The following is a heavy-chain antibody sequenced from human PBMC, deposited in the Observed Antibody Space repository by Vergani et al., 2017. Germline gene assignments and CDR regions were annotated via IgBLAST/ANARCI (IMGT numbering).Heavy chain of an antibody. D-gene: IGHD3-22*01. CDR2: ISYDGSNK. Sequence: QVQLVESGGGVVQPGMSLRLSCAASGFTFSSYGMHWVRQAPGKGLEWVAVISYDGSNKYYADSVKGRFTISRDNSKNTLYLQMNSLRAEDTAVYYCAKGGSGYYYFDYWGQGTLVTVSS. CDR1: GFTFSSYG. CDR3: AKGGSGYYYFDY. V-gene: IGHV3-30*18. J-gene: IGHJ4*02.